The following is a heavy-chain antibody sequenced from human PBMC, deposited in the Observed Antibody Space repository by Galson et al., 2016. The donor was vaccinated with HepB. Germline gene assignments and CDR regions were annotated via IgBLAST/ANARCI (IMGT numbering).Heavy chain of an antibody. CDR1: GGSSSNDH. CDR3: ARQGGSFQFDY. Sequence: ETLSLTCTVSGGSSSNDHWNWIRQSPGKGLEWIGFVSHNGDTDYNPSLTGRATVSVDASRNQFSLRLTSVTAADTAFYFCARQGGSFQFDYWGQGILVYVSS. CDR2: VSHNGDT. D-gene: IGHD1-1*01. J-gene: IGHJ4*02. V-gene: IGHV4-59*08.